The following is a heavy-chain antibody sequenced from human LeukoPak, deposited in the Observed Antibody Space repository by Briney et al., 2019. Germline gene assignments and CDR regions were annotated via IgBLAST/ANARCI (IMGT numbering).Heavy chain of an antibody. V-gene: IGHV3-23*01. J-gene: IGHJ4*02. Sequence: GGSLRLSCAASGFPYSSYAMIWARQALGKGLEWVSTISASGGSTYYADSVKGRFTISRDNSKNTLYLQMNSLRAEDTAVYRCAKGQSRDGYSLWGEGTLVTVPS. CDR2: ISASGGST. CDR3: AKGQSRDGYSL. CDR1: GFPYSSYA. D-gene: IGHD5-24*01.